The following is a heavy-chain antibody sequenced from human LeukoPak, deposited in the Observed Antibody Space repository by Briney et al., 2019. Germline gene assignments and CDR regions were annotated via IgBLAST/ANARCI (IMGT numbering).Heavy chain of an antibody. Sequence: AGSLRLSCAASGFTFSSYWMSWVRQAPGKELEWVANIKQDGSEKYYVDSVKGRFTISRDNAKNSLYLQMNSLRAEDTAVYYCARDGIQLWPDYFDYWGQGTLVTVSS. J-gene: IGHJ4*02. D-gene: IGHD5-18*01. V-gene: IGHV3-7*05. CDR1: GFTFSSYW. CDR2: IKQDGSEK. CDR3: ARDGIQLWPDYFDY.